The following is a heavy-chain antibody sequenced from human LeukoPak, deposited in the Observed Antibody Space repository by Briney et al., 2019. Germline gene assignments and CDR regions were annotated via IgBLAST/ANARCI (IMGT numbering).Heavy chain of an antibody. Sequence: GGSLRLSCAASGFTFSSYGMHWVRQAPGKGLEWVANIKQDGSEKYYVDSVKGRFTISRDNAKNSLYLQMNSLRAEDTAVYYCATDDASSFDYWGQGTLVTVSS. D-gene: IGHD3-16*01. V-gene: IGHV3-7*01. CDR3: ATDDASSFDY. J-gene: IGHJ4*02. CDR1: GFTFSSYG. CDR2: IKQDGSEK.